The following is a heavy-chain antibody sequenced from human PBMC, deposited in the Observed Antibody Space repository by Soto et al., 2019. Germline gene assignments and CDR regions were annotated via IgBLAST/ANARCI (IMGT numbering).Heavy chain of an antibody. CDR3: ARTMYSSSPEFPNDAFDI. V-gene: IGHV3-11*01. J-gene: IGHJ3*02. D-gene: IGHD6-6*01. CDR1: GFTFSDYY. Sequence: GGSLRLSCAASGFTFSDYYMSWIRQAPGKGLEWVSYISSSGSTIYYADSVKGRFTISRDNAKNSLYLQMNSLRAEDTAVYYCARTMYSSSPEFPNDAFDIWGQGTMVTVSS. CDR2: ISSSGSTI.